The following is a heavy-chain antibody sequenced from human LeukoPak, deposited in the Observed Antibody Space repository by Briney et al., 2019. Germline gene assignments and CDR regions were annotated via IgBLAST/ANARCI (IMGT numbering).Heavy chain of an antibody. CDR3: ARGVDILTGYYLGY. CDR1: GYTFTGYY. V-gene: IGHV1-2*02. J-gene: IGHJ4*02. D-gene: IGHD3-9*01. Sequence: ASVKVSCKASGYTFTGYYVHWVRQAPGQGLEWMGWINPNSGGTNYAQKFQGRVTMTRDTSISTAYMDLTRLRSDDTAVYYCARGVDILTGYYLGYWGQGTLVTVSS. CDR2: INPNSGGT.